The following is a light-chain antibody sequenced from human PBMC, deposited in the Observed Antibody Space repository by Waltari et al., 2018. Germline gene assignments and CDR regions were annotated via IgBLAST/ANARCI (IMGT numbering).Light chain of an antibody. J-gene: IGKJ3*01. Sequence: DIVMTQSPLSLPVTPGEPASISCRFSQSLLYSNGYNYLDWYLQKPGQSPQLLIYLCANRAPGVPDRFSGSGSGTDFTLKISRVEAEDVGVYYCMQALQTPFTFGPGTKVDIK. CDR1: QSLLYSNGYNY. CDR2: LCA. V-gene: IGKV2-28*01. CDR3: MQALQTPFT.